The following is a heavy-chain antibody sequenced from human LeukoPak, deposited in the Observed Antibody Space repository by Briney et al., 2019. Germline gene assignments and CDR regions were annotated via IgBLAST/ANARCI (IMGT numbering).Heavy chain of an antibody. D-gene: IGHD2-15*01. Sequence: PGGSLRLSCAASGFTFSSYSMNWVRQAPGKGLEWVSYISSSSSTLYYADSVKGQFTISRDNAKNSLYLQMNSLRADDTAVYYCARDRKDIVVVVAATIDYWGQGTLVTVSS. J-gene: IGHJ4*02. CDR3: ARDRKDIVVVVAATIDY. CDR1: GFTFSSYS. CDR2: ISSSSSTL. V-gene: IGHV3-48*01.